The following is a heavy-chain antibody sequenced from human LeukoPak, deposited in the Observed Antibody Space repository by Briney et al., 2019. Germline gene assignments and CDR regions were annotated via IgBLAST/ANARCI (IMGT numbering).Heavy chain of an antibody. V-gene: IGHV1-2*06. CDR2: INPNSGGT. D-gene: IGHD2-8*02. J-gene: IGHJ5*02. CDR3: ARRLEVSEDWFDP. CDR1: GYTFTGYY. Sequence: VASVKGSCKASGYTFTGYYMHCVRQAPGQGLEWMGRINPNSGGTNYAQKFQGRVTMTRDTSISTAYMELSRLRSDDTAVYYCARRLEVSEDWFDPWGQGTLVTVSS.